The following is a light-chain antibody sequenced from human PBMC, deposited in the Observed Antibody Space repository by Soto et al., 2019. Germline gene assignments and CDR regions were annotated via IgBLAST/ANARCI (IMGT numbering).Light chain of an antibody. CDR3: QQCHRYLT. V-gene: IGKV1-5*01. Sequence: VDRVTITCRASQSISDWLAWFQLKPGKAPKLLIYAASSLQSGVPSRFSGSGSGTEFTLTISSLQPDDIATYYCQQCHRYLTFGQGTKVDI. CDR1: QSISDW. J-gene: IGKJ1*01. CDR2: AAS.